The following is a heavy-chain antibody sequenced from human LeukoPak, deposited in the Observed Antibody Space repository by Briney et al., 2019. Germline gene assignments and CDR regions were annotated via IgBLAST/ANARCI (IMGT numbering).Heavy chain of an antibody. CDR1: RFTLSSYW. Sequence: GGSLRLSCSPSRFTLSSYWMHWVRQVAGRRLIWVSHISSDGSTTYADSVEGRFTISRDNTKNTLYLQMNSLRVEDTAVYYCARDRTIYTNYAFIWGHGTLVTVSS. V-gene: IGHV3-74*03. J-gene: IGHJ4*01. D-gene: IGHD4/OR15-4a*01. CDR3: ARDRTIYTNYAFI. CDR2: ISSDGST.